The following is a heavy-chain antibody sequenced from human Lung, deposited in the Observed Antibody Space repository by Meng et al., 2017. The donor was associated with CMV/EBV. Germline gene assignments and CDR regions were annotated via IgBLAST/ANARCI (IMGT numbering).Heavy chain of an antibody. CDR1: GFTFDDYG. CDR2: IRWNGETT. D-gene: IGHD1-26*01. CDR3: ARAVGPTIVDALDI. V-gene: IGHV3-20*04. Sequence: GGSLRLXCAASGFTFDDYGMSWVRQVPGKGPEWVSGIRWNGETTAYADSVRGRFTISRDNAKKSLHLQMNSLRAEDTALYYCARAVGPTIVDALDIWGQGXLVTV. J-gene: IGHJ3*02.